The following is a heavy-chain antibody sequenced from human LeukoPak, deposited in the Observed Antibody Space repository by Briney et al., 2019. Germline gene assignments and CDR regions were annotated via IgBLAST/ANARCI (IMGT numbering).Heavy chain of an antibody. CDR3: ARVRSSGGSLAPYDY. CDR1: GGSISSYY. J-gene: IGHJ4*02. Sequence: SETLSLTCTVSGGSISSYYWSWIRQPPGKGLEWIGSIYHSGSTYYNPSLKSRVTISVDTSKNQFSLKLSSVTAADTAVYYCARVRSSGGSLAPYDYWGQGTLVTVSS. CDR2: IYHSGST. D-gene: IGHD6-19*01. V-gene: IGHV4-38-2*02.